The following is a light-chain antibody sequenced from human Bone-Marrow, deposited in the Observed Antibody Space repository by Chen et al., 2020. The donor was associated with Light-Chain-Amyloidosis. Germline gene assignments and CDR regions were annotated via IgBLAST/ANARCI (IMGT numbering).Light chain of an antibody. J-gene: IGKJ4*01. CDR1: QSVLYSSNNKNY. V-gene: IGKV4-1*01. CDR3: QQYYSTPHT. CDR2: WAS. Sequence: DIVMTQSPDSLAVSLGERATINCKSSQSVLYSSNNKNYLAWYQQKPGQPPKLLIYWASTRESGVPDRFSGSWSGTDFTLTISSLQAEDVAVYYCQQYYSTPHTFGGGTKVEIK.